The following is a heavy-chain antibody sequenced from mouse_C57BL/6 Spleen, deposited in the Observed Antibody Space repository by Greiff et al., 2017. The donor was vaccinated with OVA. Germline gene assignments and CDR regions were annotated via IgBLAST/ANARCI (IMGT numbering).Heavy chain of an antibody. V-gene: IGHV10-1*01. CDR1: GFSFTTYA. CDR2: ISSRSNNYST. Sequence: EVQLMESGGGLVQPKGSLKLSCAASGFSFTTYAMNWVRQAPGKGLEWVACISSRSNNYSTSYADTMKDRFTISREESERMRYLQMNNLTTEDSSMDCCVFWDLDVWGTGTTVTVSS. J-gene: IGHJ1*03. CDR3: VFWDLDV.